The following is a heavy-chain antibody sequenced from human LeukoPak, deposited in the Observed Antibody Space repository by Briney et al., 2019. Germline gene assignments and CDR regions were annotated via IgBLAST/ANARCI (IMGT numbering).Heavy chain of an antibody. J-gene: IGHJ4*02. CDR2: ISSSGVTI. CDR3: ARAGSYRSTAIDY. Sequence: GGSLRLSCAASGFTFSSYEMNWVRQAPGKGLEWVSYISSSGVTIYYADSVKGRFTISRDNAKNSLYLQMNSLRAEDTAVYYCARAGSYRSTAIDYWGQGTLVTVSS. CDR1: GFTFSSYE. V-gene: IGHV3-48*03. D-gene: IGHD3-16*02.